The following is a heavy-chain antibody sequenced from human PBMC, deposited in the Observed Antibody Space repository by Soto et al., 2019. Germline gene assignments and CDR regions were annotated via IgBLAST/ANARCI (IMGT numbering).Heavy chain of an antibody. D-gene: IGHD3-9*01. CDR1: GFTFSNAW. J-gene: IGHJ1*01. CDR3: TTGSLRYFDWLFFRAEYFQH. V-gene: IGHV3-15*07. CDR2: IKSKTDGGTT. Sequence: PGGSLRLSCAASGFTFSNAWMNWVRQAPGKGLEWVGRIKSKTDGGTTDYAAPVKGRFTISRDDSKNTLYLQMNSLKTEDTAVYYCTTGSLRYFDWLFFRAEYFQHWGQGTLVTVSS.